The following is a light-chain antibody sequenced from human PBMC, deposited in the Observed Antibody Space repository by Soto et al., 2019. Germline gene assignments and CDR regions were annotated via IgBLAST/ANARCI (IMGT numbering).Light chain of an antibody. CDR1: SSDVGSYNI. CDR3: CSYAGSSTFVL. V-gene: IGLV2-23*03. CDR2: EGS. Sequence: QSVLTQPASVSGSPGQSITISCTGTSSDVGSYNIVSWYQKHPGKAPKLMIYEGSKRPSGVSNRFSGSKSGNTASLTISGLQPEDEADYYCCSYAGSSTFVLFGGGTKVTVL. J-gene: IGLJ2*01.